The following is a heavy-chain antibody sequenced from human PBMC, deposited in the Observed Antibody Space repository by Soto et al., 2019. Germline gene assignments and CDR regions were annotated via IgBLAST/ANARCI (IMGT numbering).Heavy chain of an antibody. V-gene: IGHV4-59*01. CDR2: VYYTGST. Sequence: LSLTGSGACGSISGSYWIWIRQSPGKGLEWLGYVYYTGSTNYSPSLRSRVSISVDTSKNEFSLRLSSVTAADTAVYFCARSVAVPGAHIDYWGQGTQVTVSS. D-gene: IGHD6-19*01. J-gene: IGHJ4*02. CDR1: CGSISGSY. CDR3: ARSVAVPGAHIDY.